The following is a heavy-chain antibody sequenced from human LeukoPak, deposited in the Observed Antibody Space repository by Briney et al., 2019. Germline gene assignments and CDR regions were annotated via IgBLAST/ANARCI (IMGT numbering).Heavy chain of an antibody. D-gene: IGHD3-10*01. Sequence: GGSLRLSCAASGFTFSNYWMSWVRQAPGKGLEWVSGINWNGGSTGYADSVKGRFTISRDNAKNSLYLQMNSLRAEDTALYYCASAGLTYGSGSYFVYWGQGTLVTVSS. CDR2: INWNGGST. J-gene: IGHJ4*02. V-gene: IGHV3-20*04. CDR1: GFTFSNYW. CDR3: ASAGLTYGSGSYFVY.